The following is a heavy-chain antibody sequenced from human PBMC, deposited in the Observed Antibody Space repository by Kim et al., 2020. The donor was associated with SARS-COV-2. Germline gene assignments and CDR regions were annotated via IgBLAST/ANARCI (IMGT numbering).Heavy chain of an antibody. Sequence: SGPTLVKPPQTLTLTCTFSGFSLSTSGMCVTWICQPPGKPLEWLAMIDWDGDKHYTSSLRSRLTISKDISKNQVVLTMTNMDPMDTGTFYCARIHRDSGGYRRIDDWGRGTLVTVSS. CDR3: ARIHRDSGGYRRIDD. CDR2: IDWDGDK. CDR1: GFSLSTSGMC. D-gene: IGHD3-22*01. J-gene: IGHJ4*02. V-gene: IGHV2-70*13.